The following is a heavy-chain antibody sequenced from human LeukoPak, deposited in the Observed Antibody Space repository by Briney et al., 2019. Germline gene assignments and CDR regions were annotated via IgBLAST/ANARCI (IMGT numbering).Heavy chain of an antibody. CDR3: ATLASGYSSPFDY. Sequence: GGSLRLSCAASGFTFSSYAMSWVRQAPGKGLEWVSFIRSDGGSTLYADSVKGRFTISRDNSKNTLYAEMTSLRAEDTAVYYCATLASGYSSPFDYWGQGTLVTVSS. D-gene: IGHD6-13*01. V-gene: IGHV3-23*01. CDR1: GFTFSSYA. J-gene: IGHJ4*02. CDR2: IRSDGGST.